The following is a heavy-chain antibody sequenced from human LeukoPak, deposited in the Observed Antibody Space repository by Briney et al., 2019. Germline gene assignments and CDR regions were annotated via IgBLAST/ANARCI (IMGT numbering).Heavy chain of an antibody. D-gene: IGHD1-26*01. Sequence: GGSLRLPCAASGFTFSSYWMSWVRQAPGKGLEWVANIRQDGSEKYYVDSVKGRFTISRDNAKNSLYLQMNSLRAEDTAVYYCARAYSGRYGLGYYYMDVWGKGTTVTISS. CDR3: ARAYSGRYGLGYYYMDV. CDR1: GFTFSSYW. J-gene: IGHJ6*03. CDR2: IRQDGSEK. V-gene: IGHV3-7*01.